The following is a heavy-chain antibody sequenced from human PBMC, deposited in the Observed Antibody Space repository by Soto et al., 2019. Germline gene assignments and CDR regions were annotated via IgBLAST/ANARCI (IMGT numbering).Heavy chain of an antibody. V-gene: IGHV3-30*18. CDR3: AKDPADSSGYYLLDY. D-gene: IGHD3-22*01. CDR1: GGTCSNFG. CDR2: ISYDGSNK. Sequence: PWVPKRHRWRAAGGTCSNFGRHWVRQAQGKGLEWVAVISYDGSNKYYADSVKGRFTISRDNSKNTLYLQMNSLRAEDTAVYYCAKDPADSSGYYLLDYWGQGPLVTVAS. J-gene: IGHJ4*02.